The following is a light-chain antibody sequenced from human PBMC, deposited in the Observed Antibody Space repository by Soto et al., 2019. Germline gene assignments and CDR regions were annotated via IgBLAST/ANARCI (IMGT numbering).Light chain of an antibody. CDR3: QQYNAYYS. V-gene: IGKV1-5*01. CDR2: DVS. CDR1: QDISRW. Sequence: DIQMTQSPPTLPASAGDRVTITCRASQDISRWFAWYQQKPGKAPELLIYDVSTLQRGVPSRFSGTGSGTEFTLTISSLQPEDFATYYCQQYNAYYSFGQGTKVDIK. J-gene: IGKJ2*03.